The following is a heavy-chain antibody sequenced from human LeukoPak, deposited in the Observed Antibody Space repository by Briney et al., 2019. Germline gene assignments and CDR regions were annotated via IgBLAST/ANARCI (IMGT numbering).Heavy chain of an antibody. Sequence: SQTLSLTCTVSGVSISSGDYYWGWIRPPPRMGLEWIWSVYYSGSSYYNPSLKSRVTISVDTSRNQFSLRLTSVTAADTAVYYCAKTWFGELLGFDFWGQGTLVTVSS. D-gene: IGHD3-10*01. J-gene: IGHJ4*02. V-gene: IGHV4-39*01. CDR3: AKTWFGELLGFDF. CDR1: GVSISSGDYY. CDR2: VYYSGSS.